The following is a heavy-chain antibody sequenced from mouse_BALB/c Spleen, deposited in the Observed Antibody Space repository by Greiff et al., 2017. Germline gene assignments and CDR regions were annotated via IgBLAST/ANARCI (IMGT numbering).Heavy chain of an antibody. J-gene: IGHJ4*01. CDR1: GFSLTSYG. CDR3: ARSIWPYYYAMDY. D-gene: IGHD1-1*02. Sequence: VKLMESGPGLVQPSQSLSITCTVSGFSLTSYGVHWVRQSPGKGLEWLGVIWSGGSTDYNAAFISRLSISKDNSKSQVFFKMNSLQANDTAIYYCARSIWPYYYAMDYWGQGTSVTVSS. V-gene: IGHV2-2*02. CDR2: IWSGGST.